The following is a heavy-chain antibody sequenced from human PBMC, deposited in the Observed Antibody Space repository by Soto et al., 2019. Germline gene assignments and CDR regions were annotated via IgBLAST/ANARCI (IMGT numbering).Heavy chain of an antibody. CDR3: AKSGYYDSSGYRDY. D-gene: IGHD3-22*01. V-gene: IGHV3-23*01. CDR2: ISGSVGGT. J-gene: IGHJ4*02. CDR1: GFTFSSYA. Sequence: GGSLRLSCAASGFTFSSYAMSWVRQAPGKGLEWVSAISGSVGGTYSAASVRAGFTTPRENSKNTLYLQMNSLRAEDTAVYYCAKSGYYDSSGYRDYWGQGTLVTVSS.